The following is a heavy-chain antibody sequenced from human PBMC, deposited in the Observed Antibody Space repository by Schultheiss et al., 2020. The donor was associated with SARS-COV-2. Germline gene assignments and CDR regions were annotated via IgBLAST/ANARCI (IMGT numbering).Heavy chain of an antibody. V-gene: IGHV3-23*01. D-gene: IGHD6-13*01. Sequence: GGSLRLSCAASGFTFSSYAMSWVRQAPGKGLEWVSSISGTGDSTYYTDSVKGRFTISRDNAKNSLYLQMNSLRAEDTAVYYCAREQRVAAPLFHVDYFDYWGQGTLDTVSS. CDR2: ISGTGDST. CDR1: GFTFSSYA. CDR3: AREQRVAAPLFHVDYFDY. J-gene: IGHJ4*02.